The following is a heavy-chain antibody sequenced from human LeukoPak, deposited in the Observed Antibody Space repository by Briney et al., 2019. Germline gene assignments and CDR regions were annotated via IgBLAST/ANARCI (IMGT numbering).Heavy chain of an antibody. CDR2: IIPIFGTA. V-gene: IGHV1-69*13. CDR3: AHDSSSSFDDAFDI. D-gene: IGHD6-6*01. J-gene: IGHJ3*02. CDR1: GGTFSSYA. Sequence: ASVKVSCKASGGTFSSYAISWVRQAPGQGLEWMGGIIPIFGTANYAQKFQGRVTITADESTSTAYMELSSLRSEDTAVYYCAHDSSSSFDDAFDIWGQRTMVTVSS.